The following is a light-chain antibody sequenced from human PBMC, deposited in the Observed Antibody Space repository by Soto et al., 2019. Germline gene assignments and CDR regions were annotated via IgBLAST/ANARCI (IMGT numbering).Light chain of an antibody. CDR3: QQYQSFPYT. V-gene: IGKV1-5*03. J-gene: IGKJ2*01. CDR2: KAS. CDR1: QSISIG. Sequence: DIQMTQSPSTLSASVGDRVTITCRASQSISIGLAWYQQKPGKVPNLLIYKASRLESGVPSRFSGSGSGTEFTLTISSLQPDDFATYYCQQYQSFPYTFGRGTKVEVK.